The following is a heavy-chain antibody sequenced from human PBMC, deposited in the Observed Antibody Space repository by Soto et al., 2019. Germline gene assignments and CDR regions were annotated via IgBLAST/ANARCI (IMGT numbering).Heavy chain of an antibody. J-gene: IGHJ5*02. V-gene: IGHV1-3*01. CDR3: ARDPSLVVPAAKGPWFDP. Sequence: ASVKVSCKASGYTFTSYAMHWVRQAPGQRLEWMGWINAGNGNTKYSQKFQGRVTITRDTSASTAYMELSRLRSDDTAVYYCARDPSLVVPAAKGPWFDPWGQGTLVTVSS. CDR2: INAGNGNT. CDR1: GYTFTSYA. D-gene: IGHD2-2*01.